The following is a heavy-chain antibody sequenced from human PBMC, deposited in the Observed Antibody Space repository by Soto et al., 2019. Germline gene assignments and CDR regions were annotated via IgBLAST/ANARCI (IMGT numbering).Heavy chain of an antibody. CDR2: LYYGRSA. CDR3: ALRSIAVVPED. J-gene: IGHJ4*02. D-gene: IGHD3-22*01. CDR1: GGSVSSGSYY. Sequence: PSETLSLTCTASGGSVSSGSYYWSWIRQPPGKGLESIGYLYYGRSANYNPSLKSRVTLSVDTSTNQCSLTLSSMTAADTAVYYGALRSIAVVPEDWGKGTLVTVSS. V-gene: IGHV4-61*01.